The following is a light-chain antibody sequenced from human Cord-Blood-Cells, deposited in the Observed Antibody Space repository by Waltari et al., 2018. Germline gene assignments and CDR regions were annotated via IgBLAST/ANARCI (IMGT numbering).Light chain of an antibody. CDR2: EVS. CDR3: SSYAGSNNVV. CDR1: SSDAGGYNY. V-gene: IGLV2-8*01. Sequence: QSALTPPPSASGSPGPSVTISCTGTSSDAGGYNYVSWYQQHPGKAPTLMIYEVSQRPSGVPDRFSGSKSGNTASLTVSGLQAEDEADYYCSSYAGSNNVVFGGGTKLTVL. J-gene: IGLJ2*01.